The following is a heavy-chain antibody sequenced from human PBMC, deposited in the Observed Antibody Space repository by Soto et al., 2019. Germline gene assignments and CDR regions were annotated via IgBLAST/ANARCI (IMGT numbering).Heavy chain of an antibody. CDR1: GFTFDDYA. CDR3: AKDANYYDYIWGSSFDY. J-gene: IGHJ4*01. Sequence: EVQLVESGGGLVQPGRSLRLSCAASGFTFDDYAMHWVRQAPGQGLEWVSGISWSSGSIGYADSVKGRFTISRDNAKNSLYLQINSLRAEDTALYYCAKDANYYDYIWGSSFDYCGHGTLVTVSS. V-gene: IGHV3-9*01. D-gene: IGHD3-16*01. CDR2: ISWSSGSI.